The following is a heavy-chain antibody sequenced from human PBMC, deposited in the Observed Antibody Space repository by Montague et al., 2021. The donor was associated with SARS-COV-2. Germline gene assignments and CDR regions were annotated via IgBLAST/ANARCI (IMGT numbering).Heavy chain of an antibody. CDR1: GFSLNTPEVA. CDR2: IYGGDEE. J-gene: IGHJ4*02. Sequence: PALAKPTQTLTLTCTFSGFSLNTPEVAVGWIRQPPGRALEWLALIYGGDEERYGPSLQSRLTITRVTSKSQVVLTMTNMDPVDTATYYCAHRFAGFFDYWGQGILVTVSS. V-gene: IGHV2-5*05. CDR3: AHRFAGFFDY.